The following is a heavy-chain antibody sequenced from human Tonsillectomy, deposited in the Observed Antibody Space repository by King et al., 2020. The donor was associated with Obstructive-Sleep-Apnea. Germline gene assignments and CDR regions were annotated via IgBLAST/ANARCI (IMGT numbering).Heavy chain of an antibody. CDR3: ARDHPYQPEYSGYDWLEY. V-gene: IGHV1-18*04. CDR2: ISAYNHNT. CDR1: GYTFSNYA. J-gene: IGHJ4*02. D-gene: IGHD5-12*01. Sequence: QLVQSGAEVKKPGASVRVSCKASGYTFSNYAISWVRQAPGQGLEWLGWISAYNHNTDDAQKLQGRVSMTIDTSTTTAHMELRSLRSDDTAVDYCARDHPYQPEYSGYDWLEYWGQGTLVTVSS.